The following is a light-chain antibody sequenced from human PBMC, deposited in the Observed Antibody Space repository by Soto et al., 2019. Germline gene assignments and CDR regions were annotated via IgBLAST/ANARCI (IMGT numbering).Light chain of an antibody. J-gene: IGKJ5*01. CDR3: QQSYSVPPIT. CDR1: QSISSH. V-gene: IGKV1-39*01. CDR2: AAS. Sequence: DIQMTQSPSSLSASIGDRVTISCRASQSISSHLNWYQQKPGRAPKLLIYAASSLQSGVPSRFSGFGSGTDFTLIINSLQPEDLATYYCQQSYSVPPITFGQGTRLEI.